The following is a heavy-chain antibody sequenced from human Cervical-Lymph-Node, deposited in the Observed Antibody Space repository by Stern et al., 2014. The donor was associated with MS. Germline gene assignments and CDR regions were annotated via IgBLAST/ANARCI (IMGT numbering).Heavy chain of an antibody. CDR1: GDTFSTSL. CDR3: ASGVGGSHYFDY. D-gene: IGHD3-16*01. J-gene: IGHJ4*02. V-gene: IGHV1-69*01. CDR2: IIPTFGDP. Sequence: VQLEESGPEVKKPGSSVKVSCKASGDTFSTSLITWVRQAPGQGPEWMGGIIPTFGDPKHARRFQGRVHITAEAPTTTAYMELSSRRSDDTAVYYCASGVGGSHYFDYWGQGTLVTVSS.